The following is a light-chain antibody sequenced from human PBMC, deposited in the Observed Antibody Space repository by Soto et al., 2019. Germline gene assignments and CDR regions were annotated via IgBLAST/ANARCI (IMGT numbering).Light chain of an antibody. CDR1: ESISTW. CDR3: QQYSRLWS. V-gene: IGKV1-5*03. J-gene: IGKJ1*01. Sequence: DIQMTQSPSSLSASVGDRVTITCRASESISTWLAWYQQKPGKAPKLLTYGASSLESGVPPRFSGDGSETDFTLTISSLQRDDFGTYYCQQYSRLWSFGQGTKVEIE. CDR2: GAS.